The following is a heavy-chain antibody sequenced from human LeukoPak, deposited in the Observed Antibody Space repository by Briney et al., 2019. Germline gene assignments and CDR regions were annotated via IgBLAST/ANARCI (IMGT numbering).Heavy chain of an antibody. CDR2: ISYDGSNK. Sequence: GGSLRLSCAASGFTFSSHGVHWVRQAPGKGLEWVAVISYDGSNKYYADSVKGRFTITRDNSKNTLYLQMNSLRAEDTAVYYCAKDISPITIFGVVKDYWGQGTLVTVSS. J-gene: IGHJ4*02. V-gene: IGHV3-30*18. CDR3: AKDISPITIFGVVKDY. CDR1: GFTFSSHG. D-gene: IGHD3-3*01.